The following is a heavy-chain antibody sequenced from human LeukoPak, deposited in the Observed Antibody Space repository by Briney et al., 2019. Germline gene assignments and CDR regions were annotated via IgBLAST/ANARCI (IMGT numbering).Heavy chain of an antibody. V-gene: IGHV3-30-3*01. CDR3: ARDGWDYDSSDSYNWFDP. D-gene: IGHD3-22*01. CDR1: GFTFSSYA. J-gene: IGHJ5*02. Sequence: PGGSLRLSCAASGFTFSSYAMHWVRQAPGKGLEWVAVISYDGSNKYYADSVKGRFTISRDNAKNSLYLQMNSLRAEDTAVYYCARDGWDYDSSDSYNWFDPWGQGTLVTVSS. CDR2: ISYDGSNK.